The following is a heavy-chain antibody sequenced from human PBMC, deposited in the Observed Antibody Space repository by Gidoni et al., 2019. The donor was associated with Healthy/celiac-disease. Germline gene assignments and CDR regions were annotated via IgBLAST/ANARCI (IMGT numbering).Heavy chain of an antibody. V-gene: IGHV3-21*01. J-gene: IGHJ4*02. CDR1: GFTFSSYS. Sequence: EVQLVESGGGLVKPGGSLRLSCAAAGFTFSSYSMNWVRQAPGKGLEWVSSISSSISYIYYADSVKGLFTISRDNSKNSLYLQMNSLRAEDTAVYYCARDSVIVVAPFDYWGQGTLVTVSS. D-gene: IGHD3-22*01. CDR2: ISSSISYI. CDR3: ARDSVIVVAPFDY.